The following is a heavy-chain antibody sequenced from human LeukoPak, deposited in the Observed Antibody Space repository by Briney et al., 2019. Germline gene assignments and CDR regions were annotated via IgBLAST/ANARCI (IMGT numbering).Heavy chain of an antibody. CDR3: ARRGRWSSGAY. V-gene: IGHV4-4*02. Sequence: SGTLSLTCAVSGGSFSSSNWWTWVRQPPGKGLEWIGTIYYSGSTYYNPSLKSRVSISADTSKNQFSLSLSSVTAADTAVYYCARRGRWSSGAYWGQGALVTVSS. CDR2: IYYSGST. CDR1: GGSFSSSNW. J-gene: IGHJ4*02. D-gene: IGHD5-24*01.